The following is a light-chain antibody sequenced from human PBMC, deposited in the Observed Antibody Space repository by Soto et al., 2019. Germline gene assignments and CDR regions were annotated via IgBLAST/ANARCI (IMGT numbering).Light chain of an antibody. CDR1: SSDVGGYNY. Sequence: QSALTQPASVSGSPGQSITISCTGTSSDVGGYNYVSWYQQHPGKAPKLMIFDVSNRPSGVSNRFSGSKSGNTASLTISGLLDEEEADYYCSSYTSSSTLYVFGAGTKLTVL. CDR3: SSYTSSSTLYV. CDR2: DVS. J-gene: IGLJ1*01. V-gene: IGLV2-14*03.